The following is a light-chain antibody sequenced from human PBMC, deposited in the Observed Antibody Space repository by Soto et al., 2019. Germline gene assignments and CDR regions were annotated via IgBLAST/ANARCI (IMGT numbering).Light chain of an antibody. V-gene: IGKV1-5*01. CDR3: QQYGRSPH. J-gene: IGKJ3*01. CDR1: QNIRSR. CDR2: DAS. Sequence: IQMTQSPSTLSASVGDRVTITCRASQNIRSRLAWFQQKPGKAPKLLIYDASSLESGVPQRFSGSGSGTDFTLTISRLEPEDFAVYYCQQYGRSPHFGPGTKVDIK.